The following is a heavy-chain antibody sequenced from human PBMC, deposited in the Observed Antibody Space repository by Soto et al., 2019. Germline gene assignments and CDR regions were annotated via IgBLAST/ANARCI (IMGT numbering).Heavy chain of an antibody. V-gene: IGHV3-23*01. CDR1: GFTFSSYA. CDR3: AKVLGDYGAFGI. J-gene: IGHJ3*02. D-gene: IGHD4-17*01. Sequence: GGSLRLSCAASGFTFSSYAMRWVRQAPGKGLEWVSAISGNGANTHYADSVKGRFTISRDNSKNTLYLQMHSLRAEDTALYYCAKVLGDYGAFGIWGQGTMVTVSS. CDR2: ISGNGANT.